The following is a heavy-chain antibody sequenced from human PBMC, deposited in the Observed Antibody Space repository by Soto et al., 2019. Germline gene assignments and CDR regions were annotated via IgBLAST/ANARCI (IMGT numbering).Heavy chain of an antibody. J-gene: IGHJ4*02. V-gene: IGHV3-23*01. CDR1: GFTFSSYA. CDR3: AKDHRSSGWSDYFDY. Sequence: EVQLLESGGGLVQPGGSLRLSCAASGFTFSSYAMSWVRQAPGKGLEWVSAISGSGGSTYYADSVKGRFTISRDNSKNTLDLQMNSLRAEDTAVYYCAKDHRSSGWSDYFDYWGQGTLVTVSS. CDR2: ISGSGGST. D-gene: IGHD6-19*01.